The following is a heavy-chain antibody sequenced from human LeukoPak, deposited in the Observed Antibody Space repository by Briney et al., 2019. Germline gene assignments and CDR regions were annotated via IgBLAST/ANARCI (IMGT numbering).Heavy chain of an antibody. Sequence: PGGSLGLSCAASGFTFSSYAMSWVRQAPGKGLEWVSAISGSGGSTYYADSVKGRFTISRDNSKNTLYLQMNSLRAEDTAVYYCAKDLITMVRGVIIPRGYYYYMDVWGKGTTVTVSS. V-gene: IGHV3-23*01. D-gene: IGHD3-10*01. CDR1: GFTFSSYA. CDR3: AKDLITMVRGVIIPRGYYYYMDV. J-gene: IGHJ6*03. CDR2: ISGSGGST.